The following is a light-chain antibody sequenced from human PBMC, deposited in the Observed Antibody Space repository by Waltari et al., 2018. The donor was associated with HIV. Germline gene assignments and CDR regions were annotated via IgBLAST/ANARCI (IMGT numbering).Light chain of an antibody. CDR3: SSYAGSNNYVV. V-gene: IGLV2-8*01. J-gene: IGLJ2*01. CDR1: SRDVGGSTS. Sequence: QSALTPPPSASGSPADPVTIACTRTSRDVGGSTSVSSYQQYPGKAPKLMIYEVTKRPSGVPDRFSGSKSGNTASLTVSGLQAEDEADYYCSSYAGSNNYVVFGGGTRLTVL. CDR2: EVT.